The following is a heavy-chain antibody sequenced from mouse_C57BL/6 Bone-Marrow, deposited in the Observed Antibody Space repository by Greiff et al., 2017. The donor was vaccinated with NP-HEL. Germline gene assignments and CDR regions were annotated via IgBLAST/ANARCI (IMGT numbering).Heavy chain of an antibody. CDR1: GFNITDYY. J-gene: IGHJ3*01. CDR3: ARRGNSLFAY. D-gene: IGHD2-1*01. CDR2: IDPEDGET. V-gene: IGHV14-2*01. Sequence: EVQLQQSGAELVKPGASVKLSCTASGFNITDYYMHWVKQRTEQGLEWIGRIDPEDGETKYAPKFQGKATITADTSSNTAYLQLSSLTSEDTAVYYCARRGNSLFAYWGQGTLVTVSA.